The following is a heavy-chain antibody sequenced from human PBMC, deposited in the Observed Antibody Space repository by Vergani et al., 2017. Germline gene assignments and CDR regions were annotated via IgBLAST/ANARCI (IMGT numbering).Heavy chain of an antibody. D-gene: IGHD3-9*01. CDR3: ARGDYGILTGYRY. Sequence: QVQLVQSGAEVKKPGASVKVSCKTSGFTFSGYYIHWVRQAPGQGLEWMGIINPSGGHTNYAQKFQGRVTMTRDTSTSTVYMELSSLRSEDTAIYYCARGDYGILTGYRYWGQGTLVTVSA. V-gene: IGHV1-46*03. J-gene: IGHJ4*02. CDR2: INPSGGHT. CDR1: GFTFSGYY.